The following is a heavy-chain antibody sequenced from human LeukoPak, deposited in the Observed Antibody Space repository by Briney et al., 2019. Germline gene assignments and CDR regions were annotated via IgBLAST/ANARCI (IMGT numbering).Heavy chain of an antibody. Sequence: ASVKVSCKVSVYTLTELSIHWVRQAPGKGREWVGGFDPEDGETIYAQKFQGRVTMTEDTSTDTDYMELSSLRSEDTAVYYCAPLFTIFGVVIPTFDPWGQGTLVTVSS. CDR1: VYTLTELS. CDR2: FDPEDGET. J-gene: IGHJ5*02. V-gene: IGHV1-24*01. D-gene: IGHD3-3*01. CDR3: APLFTIFGVVIPTFDP.